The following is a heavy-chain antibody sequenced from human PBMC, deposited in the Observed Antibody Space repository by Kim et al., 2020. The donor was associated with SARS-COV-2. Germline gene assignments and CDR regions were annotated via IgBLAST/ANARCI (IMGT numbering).Heavy chain of an antibody. CDR3: ARLRQDGYYDSSGYLDY. Sequence: GGSLRLSCAASGFTFSSYSMNWVRQAPGKGLEWVSSISSSSSYIYYADSVKGRFTISRDNAKNSLYLQMNSLRAEDTAVYYCARLRQDGYYDSSGYLDYWGQGTLVTVSS. CDR2: ISSSSSYI. D-gene: IGHD3-22*01. J-gene: IGHJ4*02. CDR1: GFTFSSYS. V-gene: IGHV3-21*01.